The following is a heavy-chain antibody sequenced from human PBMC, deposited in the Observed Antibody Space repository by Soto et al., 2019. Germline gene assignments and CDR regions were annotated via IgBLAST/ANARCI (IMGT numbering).Heavy chain of an antibody. J-gene: IGHJ4*02. CDR3: ARNPLAITMIVVVITNFDY. CDR1: GGSISSSSYY. Sequence: QLQLQESGPGLVKPSETLSLTCTVSGGSISSSSYYWGWIRQPPGKGLEWIGSIYYSGSTYYNPSLKSRVTISVDASKNQCSLKRSSVTAADTAVYYCARNPLAITMIVVVITNFDYWGQGTLVTVSS. V-gene: IGHV4-39*01. CDR2: IYYSGST. D-gene: IGHD3-22*01.